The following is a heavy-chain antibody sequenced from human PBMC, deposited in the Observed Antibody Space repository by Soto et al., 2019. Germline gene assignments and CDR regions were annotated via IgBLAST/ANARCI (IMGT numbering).Heavy chain of an antibody. Sequence: QVQLVQSGAEVKKAGSSVKVSCKASGGTFSNYVVSGVRQAPGQGLERMGGIVPMFGTPTDAHKFKGRVTIPAADTTDTAYPEMSRLTSEDTAVYYCAREGIVVDFQYYGMAVWGQGTRVTVSS. CDR3: AREGIVVDFQYYGMAV. V-gene: IGHV1-69*01. CDR2: IVPMFGTP. CDR1: GGTFSNYV. D-gene: IGHD3-22*01. J-gene: IGHJ6*02.